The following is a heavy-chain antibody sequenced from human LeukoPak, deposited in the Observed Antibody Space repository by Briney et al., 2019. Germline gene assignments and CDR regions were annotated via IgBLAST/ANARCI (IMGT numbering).Heavy chain of an antibody. J-gene: IGHJ4*02. CDR1: GFSIRTFW. CDR2: IRGDESRL. Sequence: GGSLRLSCVASGFSIRTFWMTWVRQAPGKGLEWVANIRGDESRLYYVDSVKGRFTISRDNARNSLYLQMNSLRAEDTAVYYCARAQIAAAGTDGYWGQGTLVTVSS. V-gene: IGHV3-7*01. CDR3: ARAQIAAAGTDGY. D-gene: IGHD6-13*01.